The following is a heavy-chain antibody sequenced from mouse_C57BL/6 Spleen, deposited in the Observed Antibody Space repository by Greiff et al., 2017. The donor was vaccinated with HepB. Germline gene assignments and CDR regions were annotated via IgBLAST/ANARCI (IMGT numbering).Heavy chain of an antibody. D-gene: IGHD4-1*01. V-gene: IGHV2-4*01. J-gene: IGHJ4*01. Sequence: VQLVESGPGLVQPSQSLSITCTVSGFSLTSYGVHWVRQPPGKGLEWLGVIWSGGSTDYNAAFISRLSISKDNSKSQVFFKMNSLQADDTAIYYCAKNGKLTGTYYAMDYWGQGTSVTVSS. CDR1: GFSLTSYG. CDR2: IWSGGST. CDR3: AKNGKLTGTYYAMDY.